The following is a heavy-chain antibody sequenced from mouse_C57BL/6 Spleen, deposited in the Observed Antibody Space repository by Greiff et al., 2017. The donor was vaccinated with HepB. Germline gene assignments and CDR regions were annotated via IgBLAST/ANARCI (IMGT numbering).Heavy chain of an antibody. CDR2: ISDGGSYT. J-gene: IGHJ4*01. D-gene: IGHD2-1*01. V-gene: IGHV5-4*03. CDR1: GFTFSSYA. CDR3: ARRVTTSYAMDY. Sequence: EVKLLESGGGLVKPGGSLKLSCAASGFTFSSYAMSWVRQTPEKRLEWVATISDGGSYTYYPDNVKGRFTISRDNAKNNLYLQISHLKSEDTAMYYCARRVTTSYAMDYWGQGTSVTVSS.